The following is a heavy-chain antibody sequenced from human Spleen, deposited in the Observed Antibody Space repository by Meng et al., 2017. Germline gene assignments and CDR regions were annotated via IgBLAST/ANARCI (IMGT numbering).Heavy chain of an antibody. CDR1: GGSFSGYY. J-gene: IGHJ6*02. V-gene: IGHV4-34*01. D-gene: IGHD3-9*01. CDR2: INHSGST. CDR3: ARFYYDILTGTPYGMDV. Sequence: SETLSLTCAVYGGSFSGYYWSWIRQPPGKGLEWIGEINHSGSTNYNPSLKSRVTISVDTSKNQFSLKLSSVTAADTAVYYCARFYYDILTGTPYGMDVWGQGTMVTVSS.